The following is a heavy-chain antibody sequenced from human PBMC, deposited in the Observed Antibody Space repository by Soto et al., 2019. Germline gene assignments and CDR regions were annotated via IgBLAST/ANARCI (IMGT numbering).Heavy chain of an antibody. CDR1: GGTFSSYA. CDR2: IIPIFGTG. Sequence: VKVSCKASGGTFSSYAISWVRQAPGQVLEWMGGIIPIFGTGNYAQKFQGRVTITADESTSTVYMELSSLRSEDTAVYYCARGRVRITIFGVVTTNWLDPWGQGTMVTVSS. CDR3: ARGRVRITIFGVVTTNWLDP. D-gene: IGHD3-3*01. J-gene: IGHJ5*02. V-gene: IGHV1-69*13.